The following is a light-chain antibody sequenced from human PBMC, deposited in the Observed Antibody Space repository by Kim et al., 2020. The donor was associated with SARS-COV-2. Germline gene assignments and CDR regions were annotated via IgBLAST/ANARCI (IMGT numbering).Light chain of an antibody. CDR2: GAS. J-gene: IGKJ4*01. CDR1: QSVSSN. Sequence: SPGARATLSCRASQSVSSNLAWYQQKPGQAPRLLIYGASTRATGIPARFSGSGSGTEFTLTISSLQSEDFAVYYCQQYNNWPPELTFGGGTKVEI. V-gene: IGKV3-15*01. CDR3: QQYNNWPPELT.